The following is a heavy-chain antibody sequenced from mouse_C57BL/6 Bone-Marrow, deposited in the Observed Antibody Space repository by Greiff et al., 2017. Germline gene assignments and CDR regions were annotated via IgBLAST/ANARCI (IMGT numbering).Heavy chain of an antibody. CDR3: ARGYYGSSRAY. Sequence: VQLQQSGAELVKPGASVKLSCKASGYTFTSYWMHWVKQRPGQGLEWIGMIHPNSGSTNYNEKFKSKATLTVDKSSSTAYMQLSSLTSEDSAVYYCARGYYGSSRAYWGQGTLVTVSA. CDR2: IHPNSGST. D-gene: IGHD1-1*01. J-gene: IGHJ3*01. CDR1: GYTFTSYW. V-gene: IGHV1-64*01.